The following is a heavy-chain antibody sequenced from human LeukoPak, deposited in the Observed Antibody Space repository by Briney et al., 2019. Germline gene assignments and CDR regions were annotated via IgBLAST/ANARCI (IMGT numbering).Heavy chain of an antibody. D-gene: IGHD1-26*01. CDR1: GYTFTGYY. CDR3: AIQHPTVGATGNY. CDR2: INPNSGGT. J-gene: IGHJ4*02. Sequence: ASVKVSYKASGYTFTGYYMHWVRQAPGQGLEWMGRINPNSGGTNYAQKFQGRVTMTRDTSISTAYMELSRLRSDDTAVYYCAIQHPTVGATGNYWGQGTLVTVSS. V-gene: IGHV1-2*06.